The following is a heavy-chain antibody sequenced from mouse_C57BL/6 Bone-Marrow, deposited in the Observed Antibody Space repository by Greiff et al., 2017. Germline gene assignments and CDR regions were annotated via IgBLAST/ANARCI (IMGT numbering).Heavy chain of an antibody. CDR3: ARGRYYYYGIAWFAY. D-gene: IGHD1-1*01. CDR1: GYTFTDYY. Sequence: EVKLQQSGPELVKPGASVKISCKASGYTFTDYYMNWVKQSHGKSLEWIGDINPNNGGTSYNQKFKGKATLTVDKSSSTAYMELRSLTSEDSAVYYCARGRYYYYGIAWFAYWGQGTLVTVSA. V-gene: IGHV1-26*01. J-gene: IGHJ3*01. CDR2: INPNNGGT.